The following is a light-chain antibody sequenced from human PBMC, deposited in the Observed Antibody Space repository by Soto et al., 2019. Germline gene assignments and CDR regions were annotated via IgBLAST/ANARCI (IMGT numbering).Light chain of an antibody. V-gene: IGKV3-20*01. CDR2: AAS. CDR3: QHYGASPLYT. Sequence: VLTQSPVTLSLSPGERATLSRRASQSLSDSYLAWYQQRLGQPPRLVIYAASTRASDIPDRFSGSGSGTDFTLSISRLEPEDFAVYFCQHYGASPLYTFGQGTRLEIK. J-gene: IGKJ2*01. CDR1: QSLSDSY.